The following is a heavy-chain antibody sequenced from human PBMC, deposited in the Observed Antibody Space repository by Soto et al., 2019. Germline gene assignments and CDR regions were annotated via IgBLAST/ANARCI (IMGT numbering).Heavy chain of an antibody. CDR3: ARDASVVVAASWFDP. D-gene: IGHD2-15*01. V-gene: IGHV3-11*06. J-gene: IGHJ5*02. CDR1: GFTFSDYY. CDR2: ISSSSSYT. Sequence: AGGSLRLSCAASGFTFSDYYMSWIRQAPGKGLEWVSYISSSSSYTNYADSVKGRFTISRDNAKNSLHLQMNSLRAEDTAVYYCARDASVVVAASWFDPWGQGTLVTVSS.